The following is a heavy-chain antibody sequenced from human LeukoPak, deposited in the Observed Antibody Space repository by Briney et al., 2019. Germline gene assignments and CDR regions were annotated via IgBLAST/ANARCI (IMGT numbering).Heavy chain of an antibody. Sequence: ASVKVSCKDSGYMFTELSMHWVRQAPGTGREWMGGFDPEDDEKMYAQKFQGRVTMTEDTSTDTAYTELSSLRSEDTAVYYCAAELSSGYFDYWGQGTLVTVSS. CDR2: FDPEDDEK. J-gene: IGHJ4*02. CDR1: GYMFTELS. V-gene: IGHV1-24*01. D-gene: IGHD3-22*01. CDR3: AAELSSGYFDY.